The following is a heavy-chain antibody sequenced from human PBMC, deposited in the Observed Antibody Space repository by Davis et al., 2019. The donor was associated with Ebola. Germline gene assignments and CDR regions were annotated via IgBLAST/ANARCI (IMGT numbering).Heavy chain of an antibody. Sequence: GGSLRLSCAASGFTFSGSAMHWVRQASGKGLEWVGRIRSKANSYATAYAASVKGRFTISKDDSKNTAYLQMNSLKTEDTAVYYCTAGGGSSRDYWGQGTLVTVSS. CDR1: GFTFSGSA. D-gene: IGHD1-26*01. CDR3: TAGGGSSRDY. V-gene: IGHV3-73*01. J-gene: IGHJ4*02. CDR2: IRSKANSYAT.